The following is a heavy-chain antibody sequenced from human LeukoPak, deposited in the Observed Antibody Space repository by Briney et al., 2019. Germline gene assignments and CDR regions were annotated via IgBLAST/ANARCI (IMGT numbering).Heavy chain of an antibody. D-gene: IGHD2-2*01. V-gene: IGHV4-59*01. Sequence: PSETLSLTCTVSGGSISSYYWSWIRQPPGKGLDWIGYIYYSGSTNYNPSLKSRVTISVDTSKNQFSLKLSSVTAADTAVYYCARVGSSTNGEIDYWGQGTLVTVSS. J-gene: IGHJ4*02. CDR1: GGSISSYY. CDR2: IYYSGST. CDR3: ARVGSSTNGEIDY.